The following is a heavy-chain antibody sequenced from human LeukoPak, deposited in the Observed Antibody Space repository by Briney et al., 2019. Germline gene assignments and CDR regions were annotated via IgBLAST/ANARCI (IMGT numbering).Heavy chain of an antibody. CDR2: INRDGSVE. V-gene: IGHV3-7*01. CDR1: GFIFSNYW. Sequence: GGSLKLSCAASGFIFSNYWMTWVRQAPGRGLEWVANINRDGSVEHYVDSVKGRFTISRDNAENSLYLQMNSLRAEDTAVYYCAKAAAAGKVYYYYMDVWGKGTTVTVSS. CDR3: AKAAAAGKVYYYYMDV. D-gene: IGHD6-13*01. J-gene: IGHJ6*03.